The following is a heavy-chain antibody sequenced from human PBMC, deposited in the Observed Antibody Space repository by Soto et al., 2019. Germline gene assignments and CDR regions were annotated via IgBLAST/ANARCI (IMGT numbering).Heavy chain of an antibody. CDR3: SRDKYCSGGSCRKNWFDP. V-gene: IGHV4-59*01. Sequence: SETLSLTCTVSDGSISSSYWSWIRQPPGKGLEWLAYIYDDGSANYNPSLKSRATISLDMSKNQFSLKLTSVTASDTAVYYCSRDKYCSGGSCRKNWFDPWGQGTLVTVSS. CDR1: DGSISSSY. D-gene: IGHD2-15*01. J-gene: IGHJ5*02. CDR2: IYDDGSA.